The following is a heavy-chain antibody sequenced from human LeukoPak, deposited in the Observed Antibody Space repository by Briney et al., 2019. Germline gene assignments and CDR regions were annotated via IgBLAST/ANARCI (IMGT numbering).Heavy chain of an antibody. CDR1: GYSFTSYW. Sequence: GESLRISCKGSGYSFTSYWISWVRQMPGKGLEWMGRIDPSDSYTNYSPSFQGHVTISADESISTAYPQWSSLKASDTAMYYCARLVVRGVIEDYYGMDVWGKGTTVTVSS. V-gene: IGHV5-10-1*01. D-gene: IGHD3-10*01. CDR2: IDPSDSYT. J-gene: IGHJ6*04. CDR3: ARLVVRGVIEDYYGMDV.